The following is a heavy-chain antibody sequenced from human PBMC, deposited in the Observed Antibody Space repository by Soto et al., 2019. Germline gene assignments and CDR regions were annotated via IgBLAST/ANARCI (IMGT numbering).Heavy chain of an antibody. D-gene: IGHD6-13*01. CDR1: GGSISSYY. CDR2: IYYSGST. Sequence: ASETLSLTCTVSGGSISSYYWSWIRQPPGKGLEWIGYIYYSGSTNYNPSLKSRVTISVDTSKNQFSLKLSSVTAADTAVYYCARRYSSAFDSWGQGTMVTVSS. V-gene: IGHV4-59*08. J-gene: IGHJ3*02. CDR3: ARRYSSAFDS.